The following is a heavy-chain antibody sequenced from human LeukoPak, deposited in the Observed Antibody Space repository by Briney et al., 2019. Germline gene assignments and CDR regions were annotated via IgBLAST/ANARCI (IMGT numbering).Heavy chain of an antibody. D-gene: IGHD3-3*01. CDR3: ARQYYDFWSGPNWFDP. CDR1: GGSISSSSYY. Sequence: SETLSLTCTVSGGSISSSSYYWGWIRQPPGKGLEWIGSIYYSGSTNYNPSLKSRVTISVDTSKNQFSLKLSSVTAADTAVYYCARQYYDFWSGPNWFDPWGQGTLVTVSS. J-gene: IGHJ5*02. V-gene: IGHV4-39*01. CDR2: IYYSGST.